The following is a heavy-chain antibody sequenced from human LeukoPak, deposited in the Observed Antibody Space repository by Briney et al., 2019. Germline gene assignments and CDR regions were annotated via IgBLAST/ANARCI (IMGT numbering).Heavy chain of an antibody. CDR3: ARNLKRIMITFGNPDDAFDI. CDR2: IYTSGST. V-gene: IGHV4-61*02. J-gene: IGHJ3*02. D-gene: IGHD3-16*01. CDR1: GGSISSGSYY. Sequence: SQTLSLTCTDSGGSISSGSYYGSWIRQPAGKGLEWIGRIYTSGSTNYNPSLKSRVTISVDTSKNQFSLKLSSVTAADTAVYYCARNLKRIMITFGNPDDAFDIWGQGTMVTVSS.